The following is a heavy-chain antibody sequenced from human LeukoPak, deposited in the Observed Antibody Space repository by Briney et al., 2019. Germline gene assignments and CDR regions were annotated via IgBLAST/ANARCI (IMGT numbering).Heavy chain of an antibody. J-gene: IGHJ4*02. CDR1: GFTFSSYG. D-gene: IGHD3-22*01. CDR3: ARDKPPLYYYDSSGIFDY. Sequence: GGSLRLSCAASGFTFSSYGMHWVRQAPGKGLEWVAVIWYDGSNKYYADSVKGRFTISRDNSKNTLYLQMNSLRAEDTAVYYCARDKPPLYYYDSSGIFDYWGQGTLVTVSS. V-gene: IGHV3-33*01. CDR2: IWYDGSNK.